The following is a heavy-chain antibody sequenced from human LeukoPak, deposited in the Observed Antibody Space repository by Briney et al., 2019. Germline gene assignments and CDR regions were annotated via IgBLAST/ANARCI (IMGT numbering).Heavy chain of an antibody. Sequence: GGSLRLSCAASGFTFSDYSMNWVRQAPGKGLEWVSYISSSSSTAYYADSVKGRFTISRDNTKNTLYLQMNSLRDEDTAVYYCARDVRRLRFVFDHWVQGIPVGVSS. CDR2: ISSSSSTA. CDR3: ARDVRRLRFVFDH. D-gene: IGHD5-12*01. V-gene: IGHV3-48*02. J-gene: IGHJ4*02. CDR1: GFTFSDYS.